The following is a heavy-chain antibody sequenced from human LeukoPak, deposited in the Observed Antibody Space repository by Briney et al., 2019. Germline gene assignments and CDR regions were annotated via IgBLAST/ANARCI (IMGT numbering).Heavy chain of an antibody. J-gene: IGHJ6*03. CDR2: IQYDGSNE. CDR3: AKDRCSNGVGCYYYYMDV. D-gene: IGHD2-8*01. Sequence: PGGSLRLSCAASRFTFSSYGMHWVRQAPGKGLEWVAYIQYDGSNEQYADSVKGRLSISRDSSKNILYLQMNSLRAEDTAVYYCAKDRCSNGVGCYYYYMDVWGKGTTVTTSS. CDR1: RFTFSSYG. V-gene: IGHV3-30*02.